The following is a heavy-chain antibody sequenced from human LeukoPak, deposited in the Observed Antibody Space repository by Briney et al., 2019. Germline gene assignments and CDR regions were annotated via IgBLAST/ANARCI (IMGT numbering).Heavy chain of an antibody. Sequence: ASVKVSCKASGGTFSNYAFSWVRQAAGQGLEWMGGIKPICGTANYAQRFHGRVTITADESTSTAYMELSSLRSEDTAVYYCARTSYYDTWGRAFDIWGQGTMVTVSS. V-gene: IGHV1-69*13. CDR3: ARTSYYDTWGRAFDI. CDR1: GGTFSNYA. CDR2: IKPICGTA. J-gene: IGHJ3*02. D-gene: IGHD3-22*01.